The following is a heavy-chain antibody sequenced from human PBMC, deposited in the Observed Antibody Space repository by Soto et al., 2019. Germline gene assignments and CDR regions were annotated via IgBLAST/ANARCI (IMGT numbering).Heavy chain of an antibody. Sequence: SETLSLTCTVSGGSISSYYWSWIRQPPGKGLEWIGYIYYSGSTNYNPSLKSRVTISVDTSKNQFSLKLSSVTAADTAVYYCASTSLRFLEWSPPHPPRVGWFDPWGQGTLVTVSS. D-gene: IGHD3-3*01. CDR3: ASTSLRFLEWSPPHPPRVGWFDP. CDR1: GGSISSYY. CDR2: IYYSGST. V-gene: IGHV4-59*08. J-gene: IGHJ5*02.